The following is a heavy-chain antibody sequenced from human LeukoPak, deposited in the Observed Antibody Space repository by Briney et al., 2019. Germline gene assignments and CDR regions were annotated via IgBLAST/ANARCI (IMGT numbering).Heavy chain of an antibody. CDR3: ARGEYYYDSHWFDP. CDR2: IYYSGST. CDR1: GFTFSSYW. D-gene: IGHD3-22*01. J-gene: IGHJ5*02. Sequence: GSLRLSCAASGFTFSSYWMSWVRQAPGKGLEWIGYIYYSGSTNYNPSLKSRVTISVDTSKNQFSLKLSSVTAADTAVYYCARGEYYYDSHWFDPWGQGTLVTVSS. V-gene: IGHV4-59*01.